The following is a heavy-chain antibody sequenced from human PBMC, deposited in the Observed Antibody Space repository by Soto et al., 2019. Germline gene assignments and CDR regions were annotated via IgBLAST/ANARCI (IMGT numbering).Heavy chain of an antibody. V-gene: IGHV4-59*01. J-gene: IGHJ5*02. CDR1: GGSISSDY. CDR2: IYYSGST. D-gene: IGHD2-15*01. Sequence: PSETLSLTWTVYGGSISSDYWSWIRQPPGKGLEWIGYIYYSGSTNYNPSLKSRVTISVDTSKNQFSLKLSSVTAADTAVYYCARAVEVERLVSGVGWFAPWGQGTLVTVSS. CDR3: ARAVEVERLVSGVGWFAP.